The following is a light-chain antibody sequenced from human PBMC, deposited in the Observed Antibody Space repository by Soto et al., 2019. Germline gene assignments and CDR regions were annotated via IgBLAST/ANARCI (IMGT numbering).Light chain of an antibody. J-gene: IGLJ2*01. CDR1: DIGRKS. CDR3: HVWDSDANHVV. Sequence: SSELTQPPSMSVAPGMTARITCTGTDIGRKSVHWYQQKPGHAPLLVIQHEIDRPSGIPERFSGSNSGNTATLTITRVDAGDEADYYCHVWDSDANHVVFGGGTKLIVL. V-gene: IGLV3-21*01. CDR2: HEI.